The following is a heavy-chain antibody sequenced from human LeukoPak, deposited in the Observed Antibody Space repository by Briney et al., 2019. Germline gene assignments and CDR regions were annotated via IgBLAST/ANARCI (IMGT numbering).Heavy chain of an antibody. V-gene: IGHV1-69*13. CDR3: ATHYYDSSGYYYPFDY. CDR2: IIPIFGTA. D-gene: IGHD3-22*01. Sequence: SVKVSCKASGYTFTSYGISWVRQAPGQGLEWMGGIIPIFGTANYAQKFQGRVTITADESTSTAYMELSSLRSEDTAVYYCATHYYDSSGYYYPFDYWGQGTLVTVSS. CDR1: GYTFTSYG. J-gene: IGHJ4*02.